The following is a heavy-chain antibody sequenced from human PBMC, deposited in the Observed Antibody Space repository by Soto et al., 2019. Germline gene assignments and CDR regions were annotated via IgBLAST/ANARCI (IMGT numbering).Heavy chain of an antibody. Sequence: GGSLRLSCAASGFTISSYGMHWVRQAPGKGLEWVAVISYDGSNKYYADSVKGRFTISRDNSKNTLYLQMNSLRAEDTAVYYCAKDSGAPPKVGQWLPDGMDVWGQGTTVTVSS. D-gene: IGHD6-19*01. J-gene: IGHJ6*02. V-gene: IGHV3-30*18. CDR3: AKDSGAPPKVGQWLPDGMDV. CDR2: ISYDGSNK. CDR1: GFTISSYG.